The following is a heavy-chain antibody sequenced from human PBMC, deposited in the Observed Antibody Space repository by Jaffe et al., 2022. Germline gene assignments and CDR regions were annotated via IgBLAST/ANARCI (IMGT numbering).Heavy chain of an antibody. Sequence: QVQLQESGPGLVKPSETLSLTCAVSGYSISSGYYWGWIRQPPGKGLEWIGSIYHSGSTYYNPSLKSRVTISVDTSKNQFSLKLSSVTAADTAVYYCARHRGKGPAAFDIWGQGTMVTVSS. CDR3: ARHRGKGPAAFDI. CDR1: GYSISSGYY. CDR2: IYHSGST. J-gene: IGHJ3*02. V-gene: IGHV4-38-2*01.